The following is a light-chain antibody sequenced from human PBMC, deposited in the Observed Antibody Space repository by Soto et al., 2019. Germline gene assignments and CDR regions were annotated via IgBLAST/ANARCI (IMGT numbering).Light chain of an antibody. V-gene: IGKV3-20*01. J-gene: IGKJ4*01. CDR1: QSVGNNY. Sequence: EIVLTQSPGTLSLSPGEGATLSCRASQSVGNNYLAWYQQKPGQAPRFLMYDASTRATGIPDRFSGSGSGTDFTLTISRLESEEFAVYYCQQYGRTPLTFGGGTKVDIK. CDR2: DAS. CDR3: QQYGRTPLT.